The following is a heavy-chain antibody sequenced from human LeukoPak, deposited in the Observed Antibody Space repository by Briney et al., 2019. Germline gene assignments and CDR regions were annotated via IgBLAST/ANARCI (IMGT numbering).Heavy chain of an antibody. D-gene: IGHD3-10*01. CDR2: IYYSGST. J-gene: IGHJ4*02. V-gene: IGHV4-30-4*08. CDR3: ARRSTRGGFGELSYFDY. Sequence: PSETLSLTCTVSGGSISSGDYYWSWIRQPPGKGLEWIGYIYYSGSTNYNPSLKSRVTISVDTSKDQFSLKLSSVTAADAAVYYCARRSTRGGFGELSYFDYWGQGTLVTVSS. CDR1: GGSISSGDYY.